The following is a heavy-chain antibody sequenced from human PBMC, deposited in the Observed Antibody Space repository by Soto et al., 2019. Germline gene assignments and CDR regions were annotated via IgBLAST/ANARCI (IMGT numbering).Heavy chain of an antibody. D-gene: IGHD2-2*01. CDR1: GGSVSSTGYY. CDR3: ARTGGGRYCSSTSCYGPWYYYYYDMDV. Sequence: SESLSLTSAVSGGSVSSTGYYWGLNRQPPGKGQEWIGSIYYSGSTYYNPSLKSRVTISVDTSKNQFSLKLSSVTAADTAVYYCARTGGGRYCSSTSCYGPWYYYYYDMDVWGKGTTVTVSS. CDR2: IYYSGST. J-gene: IGHJ6*04. V-gene: IGHV4-39*01.